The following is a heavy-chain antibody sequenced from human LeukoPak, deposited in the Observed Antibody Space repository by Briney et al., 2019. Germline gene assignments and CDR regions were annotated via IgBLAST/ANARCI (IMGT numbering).Heavy chain of an antibody. V-gene: IGHV3-7*05. CDR3: TRDSQGSGLYSVDY. D-gene: IGHD3-10*01. CDR2: IKHDGSEK. Sequence: PGGSLRLSCAASGFTLSSYWMSWVRQAPGKGLEWVANIKHDGSEKYYVDSVKGRFTISRDNAKNSLFLQMNSLRAEDTAVYWCTRDSQGSGLYSVDYWGQGTLVTVSS. J-gene: IGHJ4*02. CDR1: GFTLSSYW.